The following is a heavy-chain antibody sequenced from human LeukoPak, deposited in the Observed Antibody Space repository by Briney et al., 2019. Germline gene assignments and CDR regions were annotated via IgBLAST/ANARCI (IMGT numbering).Heavy chain of an antibody. CDR3: ASSSSIAARRAPEI. Sequence: PSETLSLTCTVSGYSISSGYYWGWIRQPPGKGLEWIGSIYHSGSTYYNPSLKSRVTISADTSKNQFSLKLSSVTAADTAVYYCASSSSIAARRAPEIWGQGTMVTVSS. CDR2: IYHSGST. J-gene: IGHJ3*02. D-gene: IGHD6-6*01. V-gene: IGHV4-38-2*02. CDR1: GYSISSGYY.